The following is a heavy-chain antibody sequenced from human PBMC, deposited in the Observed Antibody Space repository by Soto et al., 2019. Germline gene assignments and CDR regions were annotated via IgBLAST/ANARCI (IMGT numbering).Heavy chain of an antibody. CDR2: ISAYNGNT. CDR3: AAPLSYSYGLDY. D-gene: IGHD5-18*01. J-gene: IGHJ4*02. Sequence: ASVKVSCKASGGTFSSYAISWVRQAPGQGLEWMGWISAYNGNTNYAQKLQGRVTMTTDTSTSTAYMELRSLRSDDTAVYYCAAPLSYSYGLDYWGQGTLVTVSS. CDR1: GGTFSSYA. V-gene: IGHV1-18*01.